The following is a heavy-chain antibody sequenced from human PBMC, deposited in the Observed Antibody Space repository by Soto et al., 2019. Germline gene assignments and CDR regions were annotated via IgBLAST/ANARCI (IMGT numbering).Heavy chain of an antibody. CDR3: ARDAVRGVITRLLDP. V-gene: IGHV3-11*01. CDR1: GFTFSDYY. Sequence: RLSCAASGFTFSDYYMSWIRQAPGKGLEWVSYISSSGSTIYYADSVKGRFTISRDNAKNSLYLQMNSLRAEDTAVYYCARDAVRGVITRLLDPWGQGTLVTVS. CDR2: ISSSGSTI. J-gene: IGHJ5*02. D-gene: IGHD3-10*01.